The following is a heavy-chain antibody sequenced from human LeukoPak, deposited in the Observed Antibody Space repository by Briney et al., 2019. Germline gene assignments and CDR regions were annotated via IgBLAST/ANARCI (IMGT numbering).Heavy chain of an antibody. CDR2: ISSSGSTI. D-gene: IGHD5-18*01. Sequence: GGSLRLSCAASGFTLSDYYMSWIRQAPGKGLEWVSYISSSGSTIYYADSVKGRFTISRDNAKNSLYLQMNSLRAEDTAVYYCAATPRIQRKPDYFDYWGQGTLVTVSS. V-gene: IGHV3-11*01. J-gene: IGHJ4*02. CDR3: AATPRIQRKPDYFDY. CDR1: GFTLSDYY.